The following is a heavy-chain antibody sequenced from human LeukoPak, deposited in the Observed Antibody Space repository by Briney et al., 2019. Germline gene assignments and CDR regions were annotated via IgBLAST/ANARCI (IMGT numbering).Heavy chain of an antibody. J-gene: IGHJ4*02. CDR1: GGSINGRY. CDR2: IHSSGNI. D-gene: IGHD6-19*01. Sequence: KSSETLSLTCTVSGGSINGRYWSWIRQPAGKGLECIGRIHSSGNINYNSSLKSRVTMSVDTSKNQFSLKLTSVTAADTAVYYCARVASGWYYFDYWGQGTLVTVSS. V-gene: IGHV4-4*07. CDR3: ARVASGWYYFDY.